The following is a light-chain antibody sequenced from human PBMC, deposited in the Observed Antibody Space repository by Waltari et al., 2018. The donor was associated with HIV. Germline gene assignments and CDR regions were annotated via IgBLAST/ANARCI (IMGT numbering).Light chain of an antibody. Sequence: DIQMTQSPSSLSASVGDRVTFTCRASQVISNSLAWYQQKPGKAPKLLIIDASRLESGVPSRFSGSGGGADFTLTITTLQAEDFATYFCQQYYNIPRTFGQGTEVEV. CDR1: QVISNS. V-gene: IGKV1-NL1*01. CDR2: DAS. J-gene: IGKJ2*01. CDR3: QQYYNIPRT.